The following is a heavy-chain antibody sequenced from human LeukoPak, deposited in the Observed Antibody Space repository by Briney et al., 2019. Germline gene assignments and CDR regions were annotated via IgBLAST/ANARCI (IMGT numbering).Heavy chain of an antibody. CDR3: TRQSFWSGYWHDAFDI. CDR2: ITGSGGT. D-gene: IGHD3-3*01. J-gene: IGHJ3*02. CDR1: DFTFSGFP. Sequence: PGGPLNPPFEAPDFTFSGFPLSGARLPPGKGWRWSSAITGSGGTYYADSVKGRFTISRENSKSTLYLHLNSLRAEDTAIYYCTRQSFWSGYWHDAFDIWGQGTMVTVSS. V-gene: IGHV3-23*01.